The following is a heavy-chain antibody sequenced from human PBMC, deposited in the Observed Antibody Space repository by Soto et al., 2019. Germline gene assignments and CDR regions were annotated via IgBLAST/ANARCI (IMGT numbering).Heavy chain of an antibody. V-gene: IGHV1-18*01. CDR1: GYTFTSYG. CDR2: ISAYNGNT. Sequence: ASVKVSCKASGYTFTSYGIGWVRPAPGQGLEWMGWISAYNGNTNYAQKLQGRVTMTTDTSTSTAYMELRSLRSDDTAVYYCARDGVDTATGYYYGMDVWGQGTTVTVS. CDR3: ARDGVDTATGYYYGMDV. J-gene: IGHJ6*02. D-gene: IGHD5-18*01.